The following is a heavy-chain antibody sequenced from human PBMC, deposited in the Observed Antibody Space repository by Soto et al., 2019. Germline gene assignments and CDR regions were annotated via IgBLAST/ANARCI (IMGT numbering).Heavy chain of an antibody. J-gene: IGHJ3*02. CDR2: IYSGGST. CDR3: ARDRPAPYDYYDSSGHYGYAFDI. Sequence: EVQLVESGGGLIQPGGSLRLSCAASGFTVSSNYMSWVRQAPGKGLEWVSVIYSGGSTYYADSVKGRFTISRDNSKNTLYLQMNSLRAEDTAVYYCARDRPAPYDYYDSSGHYGYAFDIWGQGTMVTVSS. V-gene: IGHV3-53*01. D-gene: IGHD3-22*01. CDR1: GFTVSSNY.